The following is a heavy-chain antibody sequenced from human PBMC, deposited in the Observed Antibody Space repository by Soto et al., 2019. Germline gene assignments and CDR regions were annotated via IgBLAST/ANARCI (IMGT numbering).Heavy chain of an antibody. Sequence: LGESLKISCQGSGYTFNSFWIGWVRQMPGEGLEWMGLMFPWTSDIRYSPSFQGHVSISVDRSTGTGYLQWNSLKASDTAMYYCVTTRDGTTFFPHWGQGTPVTVSS. CDR3: VTTRDGTTFFPH. V-gene: IGHV5-51*01. J-gene: IGHJ4*02. D-gene: IGHD1-7*01. CDR2: MFPWTSDI. CDR1: GYTFNSFW.